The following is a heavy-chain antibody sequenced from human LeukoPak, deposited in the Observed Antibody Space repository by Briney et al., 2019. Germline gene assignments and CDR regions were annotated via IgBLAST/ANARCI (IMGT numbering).Heavy chain of an antibody. CDR2: FDPEDGKT. D-gene: IGHD2-2*01. Sequence: ASVKVSCKVSGYTLTELSMHWVRQAPGKGLEWMGGFDPEDGKTIYAQKFQGRVTMTEDTSTDTAYMELSSLRSEDTAVYYCATGGLIVVVPAATRRYYYYYGMDVWGQGTTVTVSS. J-gene: IGHJ6*02. V-gene: IGHV1-24*01. CDR1: GYTLTELS. CDR3: ATGGLIVVVPAATRRYYYYYGMDV.